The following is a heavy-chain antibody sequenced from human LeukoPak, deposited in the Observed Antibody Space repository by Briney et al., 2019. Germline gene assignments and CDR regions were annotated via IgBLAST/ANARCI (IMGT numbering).Heavy chain of an antibody. J-gene: IGHJ4*02. CDR2: IYHSGRT. D-gene: IGHD3-22*01. CDR3: AKLGGYFDSRGINDF. CDR1: GGSISSSSYY. V-gene: IGHV4-39*01. Sequence: PSETLTLTCSVSGGSISSSSYYWGWIRQPPGKGLEWIGNIYHSGRTYYNPSLKSRVTISVDTSKNQFSLQVRSVTAADTAVYYCAKLGGYFDSRGINDFCGQGTLITVSS.